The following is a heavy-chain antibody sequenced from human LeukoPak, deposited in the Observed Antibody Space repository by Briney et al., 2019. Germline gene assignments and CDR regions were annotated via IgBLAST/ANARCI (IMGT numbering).Heavy chain of an antibody. V-gene: IGHV1-8*01. D-gene: IGHD3-10*01. CDR3: ARGRTGLYGSGSLDFDY. J-gene: IGHJ4*02. CDR2: MNPNSGNT. CDR1: GSTFTSYD. Sequence: ASVKVSCKASGSTFTSYDINWVRQATGQGLEWMGWMNPNSGNTGYAQKFQGRVTMTRNTSISTAYMELSSLRSEDTAVYYCARGRTGLYGSGSLDFDYWGQGTLVTVSS.